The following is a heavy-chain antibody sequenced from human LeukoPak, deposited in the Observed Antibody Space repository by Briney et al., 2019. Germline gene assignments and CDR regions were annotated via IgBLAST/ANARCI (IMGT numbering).Heavy chain of an antibody. V-gene: IGHV3-53*01. CDR1: GFTFSSYG. CDR3: ARGRNYFPIDF. CDR2: IYNDGRT. D-gene: IGHD2/OR15-2a*01. J-gene: IGHJ4*02. Sequence: GGSLRLSCAASGFTFSSYGMHWVRQTPRQGLEWVSVIYNDGRTFYADSVKGRFTISRDNSRNTLYLQMNSLRAEDTAVYYCARGRNYFPIDFWGQGTPVTVSS.